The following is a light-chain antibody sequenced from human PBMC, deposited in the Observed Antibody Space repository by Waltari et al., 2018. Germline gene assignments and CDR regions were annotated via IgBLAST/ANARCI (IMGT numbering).Light chain of an antibody. CDR2: DAS. Sequence: DIQMTQSPSTLSASIGGRVTINCRASESLGSELAWYRQRPGKAPNILIYDASSLQPGVPSRFSGSGSGTEFTLTINNLQPDDFVTYFCQQYRTYPWTFGQETKVEI. CDR3: QQYRTYPWT. CDR1: ESLGSE. J-gene: IGKJ1*01. V-gene: IGKV1-5*01.